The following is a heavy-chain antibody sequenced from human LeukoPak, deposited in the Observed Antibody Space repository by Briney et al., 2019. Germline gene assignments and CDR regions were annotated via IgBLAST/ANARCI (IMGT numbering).Heavy chain of an antibody. Sequence: ASVKVSCKASGYTFTSYDINWVRQATGQGLEWMGWMNPNSGNTGYAQKFQGRVTMTRNTSISTAYMELSSLRSEDTAVYYCARVGTMVRGVIIPLYYFDYWGQGTLVTVSS. CDR2: MNPNSGNT. CDR3: ARVGTMVRGVIIPLYYFDY. CDR1: GYTFTSYD. J-gene: IGHJ4*02. V-gene: IGHV1-8*01. D-gene: IGHD3-10*01.